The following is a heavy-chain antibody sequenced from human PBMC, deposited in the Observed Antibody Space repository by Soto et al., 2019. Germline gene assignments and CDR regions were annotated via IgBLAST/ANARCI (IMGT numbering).Heavy chain of an antibody. V-gene: IGHV1-18*01. CDR3: ARDTYYYDISGYYPDY. J-gene: IGHJ4*02. CDR2: ISAYNGNT. Sequence: QVQLVQSGAEVKKPGASVKVSCKASGYTFTSYGISWVRQAPGQGLEWMGWISAYNGNTNYAQKLQGRVTMTTDTSTSPAYMELRSLRSEDTAVYYCARDTYYYDISGYYPDYWGQGTLVTVSS. D-gene: IGHD3-22*01. CDR1: GYTFTSYG.